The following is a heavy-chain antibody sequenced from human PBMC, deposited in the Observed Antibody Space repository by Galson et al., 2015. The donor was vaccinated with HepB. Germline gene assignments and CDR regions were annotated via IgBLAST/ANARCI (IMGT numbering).Heavy chain of an antibody. Sequence: SLRLSCAASGFTLSSFSMHWLRQAPGRGLEWVAVSSYDGSDKAYADSVKGRFRISRDNPKNTVYLEMSSLRVEDTALYYCAKGEFTVTGVSRSWGLGTLVTVSS. CDR3: AKGEFTVTGVSRS. CDR2: SSYDGSDK. D-gene: IGHD4-11*01. J-gene: IGHJ4*02. CDR1: GFTLSSFS. V-gene: IGHV3-30-3*01.